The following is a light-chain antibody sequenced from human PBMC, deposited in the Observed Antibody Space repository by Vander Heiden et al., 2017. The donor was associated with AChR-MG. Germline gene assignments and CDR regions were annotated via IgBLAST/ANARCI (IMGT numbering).Light chain of an antibody. V-gene: IGLV2-11*01. CDR3: CSYAGSYTYV. CDR1: DGDVGKYNY. CDR2: DVS. Sequence: QYALTPPRSVSGSPGHPVTISCTGSDGDVGKYNYVSWYQHHPAKAPKLIIFDVSKRPSGVPDRFSGSKSGNTASLTISGLLAEDEADYHCCSYAGSYTYVFGSGTKVTVL. J-gene: IGLJ1*01.